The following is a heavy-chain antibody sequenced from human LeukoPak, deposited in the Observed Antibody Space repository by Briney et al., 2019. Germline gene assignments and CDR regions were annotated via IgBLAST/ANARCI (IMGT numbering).Heavy chain of an antibody. Sequence: GGSLRLSCAASGFTFSSYSMNWVRQAPGKGLEWVSSISSSSSYIYYADSVKGRFTISRDNAKISLYLQMNSLRAEDTAVYYCARLLYDFWSGYLQPNAIDYWGQGTLVTVSS. CDR2: ISSSSSYI. D-gene: IGHD3-3*01. CDR1: GFTFSSYS. J-gene: IGHJ4*02. V-gene: IGHV3-21*01. CDR3: ARLLYDFWSGYLQPNAIDY.